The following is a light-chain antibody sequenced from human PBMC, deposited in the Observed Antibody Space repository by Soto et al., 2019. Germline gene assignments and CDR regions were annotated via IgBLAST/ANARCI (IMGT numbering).Light chain of an antibody. CDR2: GAS. CDR1: QTVSSNY. V-gene: IGKV3-20*01. Sequence: EIVFRQSPRTLALSPGGVATGGCRAIQTVSSNYLAWCQQRPGQAPRLLIYGASSRATGIPDRFSGSGSGTEFTLTISSLQPDDFATYYCQHYNTYSEAFGQGTKVDIK. J-gene: IGKJ1*01. CDR3: QHYNTYSEA.